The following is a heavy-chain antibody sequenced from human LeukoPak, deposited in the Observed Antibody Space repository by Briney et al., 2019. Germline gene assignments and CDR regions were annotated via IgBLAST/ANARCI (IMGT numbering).Heavy chain of an antibody. CDR1: GSRFTSYW. Sequence: GEALKISFKGSGSRFTSYWIAWVRPMPGKGVEWMGIIYPGDSDTRYSPSFQGQVTISADKSISTAYLQWSSLKASDTAMYYCARQGSYFDYWAQGTLVTVSS. CDR3: ARQGSYFDY. J-gene: IGHJ4*02. V-gene: IGHV5-51*01. CDR2: IYPGDSDT.